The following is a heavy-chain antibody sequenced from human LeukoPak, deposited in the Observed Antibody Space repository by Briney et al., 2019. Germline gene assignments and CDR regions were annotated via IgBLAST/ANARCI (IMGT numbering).Heavy chain of an antibody. CDR1: GGSFSGYY. CDR3: ARTRLGDYIWGSYRNYPSAYYFDY. D-gene: IGHD3-16*02. V-gene: IGHV4-34*01. J-gene: IGHJ4*02. CDR2: INHSGST. Sequence: SETLSLTCAVYGGSFSGYYWSWIRQPPGKGLEWIGEINHSGSTNYNPSLKSRVTTSVDTSKNQFSLKLSSVTAADTAVYYCARTRLGDYIWGSYRNYPSAYYFDYWGQGTLVTVSS.